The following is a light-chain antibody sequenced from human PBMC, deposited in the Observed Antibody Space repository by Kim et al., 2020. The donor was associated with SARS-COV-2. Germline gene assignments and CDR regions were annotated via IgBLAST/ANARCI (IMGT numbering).Light chain of an antibody. J-gene: IGLJ2*01. CDR2: YDS. CDR1: SIGIKS. V-gene: IGLV3-21*04. Sequence: SYELTQPPSVSVAPGKTAKISGGGNSIGIKSVYWYQQKSGQAPVLVIYYDSDRPSGIPERFSGSNSGNTATLTISRVEAGDEADYYCQVWDSSSGHRVVFGGGTQLTVL. CDR3: QVWDSSSGHRVV.